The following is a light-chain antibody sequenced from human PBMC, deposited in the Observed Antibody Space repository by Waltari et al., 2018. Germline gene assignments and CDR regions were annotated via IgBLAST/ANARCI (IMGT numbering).Light chain of an antibody. Sequence: QSALTQPASVSGSPGQSITISCTGTSRYVWRFNLFPWSQLLPGKAPTPLISEVNKRPSGVSNRFSGSKSGITASLTISGLQAGDEADYYCCSYAGSTTFVLFGGGTKLTVL. CDR2: EVN. CDR1: SRYVWRFNL. J-gene: IGLJ2*01. CDR3: CSYAGSTTFVL. V-gene: IGLV2-23*02.